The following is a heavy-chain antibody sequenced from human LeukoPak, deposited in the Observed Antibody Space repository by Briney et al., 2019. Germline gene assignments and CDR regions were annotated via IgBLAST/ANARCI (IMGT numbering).Heavy chain of an antibody. V-gene: IGHV3-7*01. CDR3: ARGGRPDY. Sequence: GGSLRLSCATSGFTFSSSWMSWVRQAPGKGLECVADIKEDGREKYYVDSVKGRFTISRDNAKNSLYLQMSSLRAEDTAVYYCARGGRPDYWGQGTLVTVSS. CDR1: GFTFSSSW. J-gene: IGHJ4*02. CDR2: IKEDGREK. D-gene: IGHD3-10*01.